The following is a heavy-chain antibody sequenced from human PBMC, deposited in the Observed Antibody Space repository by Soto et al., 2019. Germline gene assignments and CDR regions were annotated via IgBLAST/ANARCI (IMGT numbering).Heavy chain of an antibody. V-gene: IGHV3-30-3*01. J-gene: IGHJ4*02. CDR1: GFSLSSSA. D-gene: IGHD4-17*01. CDR3: ARDPPADCGDPHFDY. Sequence: QVQLVESGGGVVQPGRSLRLSCAASGFSLSSSAMHWVRQAPGKGLEWVAGISYDGGSKYYADSVKGRFTISRDNSKNPLYLQMNRLRGEDTAVYYGARDPPADCGDPHFDYWGQGTLVTVSS. CDR2: ISYDGGSK.